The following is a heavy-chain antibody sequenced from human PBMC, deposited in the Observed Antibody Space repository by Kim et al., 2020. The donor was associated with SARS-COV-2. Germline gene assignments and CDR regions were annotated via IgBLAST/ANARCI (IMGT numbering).Heavy chain of an antibody. V-gene: IGHV4-34*01. CDR3: ARVPRKYNWPVGGDFDY. Sequence: LKSRVPISLDTSKNQFCLRLSSVTAADTAVYYCARVPRKYNWPVGGDFDYWGQGTLVTVSS. J-gene: IGHJ4*02. D-gene: IGHD1-20*01.